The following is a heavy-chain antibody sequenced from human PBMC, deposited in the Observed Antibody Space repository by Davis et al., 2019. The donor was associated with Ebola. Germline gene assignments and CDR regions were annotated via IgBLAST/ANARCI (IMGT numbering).Heavy chain of an antibody. CDR1: GYTFTSYG. D-gene: IGHD3-22*01. Sequence: ASVKVSCKASGYTFTSYGISWVRQAPGQGLAWMGWLNPNSGGTNYAQKFQGWVTMTRDTSISTAYMELSRLRSDDTAVYYCARSPYDSAYYYYGMDVWGQGTTVTVSS. V-gene: IGHV1-2*04. CDR3: ARSPYDSAYYYYGMDV. J-gene: IGHJ6*02. CDR2: LNPNSGGT.